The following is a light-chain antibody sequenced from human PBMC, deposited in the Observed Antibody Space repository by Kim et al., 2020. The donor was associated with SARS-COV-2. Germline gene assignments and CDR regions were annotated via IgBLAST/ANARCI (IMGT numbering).Light chain of an antibody. V-gene: IGLV3-1*01. CDR3: QAWDSSTWV. CDR2: QDS. J-gene: IGLJ3*02. Sequence: LSQGQTATITCSGDKLGDKYACWYQQKPGQSPVLVIYQDSKRPSGIPERFSGSNSGNTATLTISGTQAMDEADYYCQAWDSSTWVFGGGTQLTVL. CDR1: KLGDKY.